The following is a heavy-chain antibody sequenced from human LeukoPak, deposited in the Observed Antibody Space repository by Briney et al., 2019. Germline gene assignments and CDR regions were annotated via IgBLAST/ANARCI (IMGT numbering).Heavy chain of an antibody. D-gene: IGHD4-17*01. CDR1: GYIFTAYY. CDR3: ARDPMTTVTTSDAFDI. CDR2: INPNSGGT. Sequence: ASVKVSCEASGYIFTAYYMHWVRQAPGQGLEWVGWINPNSGGTNYAQKFQGRVTMTRDTSISTAYMELSRLRSDDTAVYYCARDPMTTVTTSDAFDIWGQGTMVTVSS. V-gene: IGHV1-2*02. J-gene: IGHJ3*02.